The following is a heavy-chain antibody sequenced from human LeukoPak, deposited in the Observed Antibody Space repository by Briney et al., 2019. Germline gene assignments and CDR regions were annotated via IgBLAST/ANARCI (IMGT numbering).Heavy chain of an antibody. D-gene: IGHD2-2*01. V-gene: IGHV3-64*01. Sequence: GGSLRLSCAASGFTFSSYAMHWVRQAPGKGLEYVPAISSNGGSTYYANSVKGRFTISRDNSKNTLYLQMGSLRAEDMAVYYCARGVVPAATSANPYYFDYWGQGTLVTVSS. CDR3: ARGVVPAATSANPYYFDY. CDR2: ISSNGGST. J-gene: IGHJ4*02. CDR1: GFTFSSYA.